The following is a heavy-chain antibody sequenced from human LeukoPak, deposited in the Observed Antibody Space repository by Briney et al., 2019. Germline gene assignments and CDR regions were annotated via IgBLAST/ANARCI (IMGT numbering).Heavy chain of an antibody. CDR3: ASLAVPGDYFDY. CDR1: GGTFSSYA. V-gene: IGHV1-69*04. D-gene: IGHD6-19*01. J-gene: IGHJ4*02. CDR2: IIPILGIA. Sequence: GASVKVSCKASGGTFSSYAISWVRQAPGQGLEWMGRIIPILGIANYAQKFQGRVTITADKSTSTAYMELSSLRFEDTAGYYCASLAVPGDYFDYWGQGTLVTVSS.